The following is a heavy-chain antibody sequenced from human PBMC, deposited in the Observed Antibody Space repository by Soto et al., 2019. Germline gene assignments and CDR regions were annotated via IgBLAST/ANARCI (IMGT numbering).Heavy chain of an antibody. Sequence: GGSLRLSCAASGFTFSSFWMHWVRQAPGKGLVWVSRINSDGSSTNYAESVKGRSTISRDNAKNTLYLQMISLRAEDTAVYYCVRGYSYGSYPYYYYGMDVWGQGTTVTVSS. D-gene: IGHD5-18*01. V-gene: IGHV3-74*01. CDR3: VRGYSYGSYPYYYYGMDV. J-gene: IGHJ6*02. CDR1: GFTFSSFW. CDR2: INSDGSST.